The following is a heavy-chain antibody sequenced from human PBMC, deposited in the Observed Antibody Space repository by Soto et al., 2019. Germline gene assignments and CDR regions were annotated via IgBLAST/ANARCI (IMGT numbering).Heavy chain of an antibody. Sequence: QVQLVQSGAEVKRPGSSVKVSCKASGDTFNFYSINWVRQAPGLGLEWMGRVNPILSMSNYAQRFQGRVTMPAEKSTRTAYMELSGLRSEETAIYYCATSYGSGYRAFDFWGQGALVTVSS. V-gene: IGHV1-69*04. CDR3: ATSYGSGYRAFDF. J-gene: IGHJ4*02. D-gene: IGHD3-10*01. CDR1: GDTFNFYS. CDR2: VNPILSMS.